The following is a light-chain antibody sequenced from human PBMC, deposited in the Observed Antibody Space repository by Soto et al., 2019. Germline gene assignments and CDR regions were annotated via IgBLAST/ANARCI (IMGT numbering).Light chain of an antibody. CDR1: QSLGIW. J-gene: IGKJ1*01. CDR2: DAS. V-gene: IGKV1-5*01. CDR3: QESTSYSGT. Sequence: NQMNQSPSTLSASVGDRVTITCRASQSLGIWLAWHQQKPGKAPKLLIYDASTLKSGVPSRFSGSGSGTKFTLTISSLQPDDFATYYCQESTSYSGTFGQGTKVDI.